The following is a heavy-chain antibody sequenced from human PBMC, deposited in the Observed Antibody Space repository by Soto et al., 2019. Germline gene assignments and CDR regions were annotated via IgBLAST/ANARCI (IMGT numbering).Heavy chain of an antibody. D-gene: IGHD2-2*01. CDR1: GGTFSSYA. J-gene: IGHJ6*02. CDR2: IIPIFGTA. V-gene: IGHV1-69*13. Sequence: GASVKVSCKASGGTFSSYAISWVRQAPGQGLEWMGGIIPIFGTANYAQKFQGRVTITADESTSTAYMELSSLRSEDTAVYYCARTPIVLVPAAGPMDVWGQGTTVTVSS. CDR3: ARTPIVLVPAAGPMDV.